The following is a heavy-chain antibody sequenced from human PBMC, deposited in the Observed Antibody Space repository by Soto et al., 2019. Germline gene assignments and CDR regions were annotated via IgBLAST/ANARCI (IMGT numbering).Heavy chain of an antibody. Sequence: SETLSLTCTVSGGSISSSSYYWGWIRQPPGKGLEWIGSIYYSGSTYYNPSLKSRVTISVDTSKNQFSLKLSSVTAADTAVYYCAVPPGDYYDSSGSLDYWGQGTLVTVSS. CDR2: IYYSGST. J-gene: IGHJ4*02. V-gene: IGHV4-39*01. D-gene: IGHD3-22*01. CDR1: GGSISSSSYY. CDR3: AVPPGDYYDSSGSLDY.